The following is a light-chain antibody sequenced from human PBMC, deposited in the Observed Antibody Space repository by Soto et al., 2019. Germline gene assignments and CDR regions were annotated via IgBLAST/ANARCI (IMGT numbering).Light chain of an antibody. Sequence: EIVMTQSPATLSVSPGERATLSCRASQSVSSNLAGYQQKPGQAARLLIYCASTRATGSPARFSGSGSGTEFTLPISSLLSEDFAVYYCQQYNNWPPITFGPGTKVDIK. V-gene: IGKV3-15*01. J-gene: IGKJ3*01. CDR3: QQYNNWPPIT. CDR2: CAS. CDR1: QSVSSN.